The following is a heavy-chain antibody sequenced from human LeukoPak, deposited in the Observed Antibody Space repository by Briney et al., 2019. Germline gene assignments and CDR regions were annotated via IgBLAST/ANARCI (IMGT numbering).Heavy chain of an antibody. CDR2: ICSGGST. CDR1: GFTVSSNY. D-gene: IGHD1-26*01. Sequence: GSLRLSCAASGFTVSSNYMSWVRQAPGKGLEWVSVICSGGSTYYADSVKGRFTISRHNSKNTLYLQMNSLRAEDTAVYYCARALGERFDYWGQGTLVTVSS. CDR3: ARALGERFDY. J-gene: IGHJ4*02. V-gene: IGHV3-53*04.